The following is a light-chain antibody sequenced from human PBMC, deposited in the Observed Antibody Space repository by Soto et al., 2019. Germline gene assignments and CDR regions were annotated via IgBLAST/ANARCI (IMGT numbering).Light chain of an antibody. CDR2: RAS. J-gene: IGKJ2*02. CDR3: QQSWT. V-gene: IGKV3-15*01. Sequence: VMTQSPATLSVSPGERATLSCRASQNVGGSVAWYQQKPGQAPRLLIYRASTRATGIPARFSGSGSGTEFTLTISSLQSEDFAVYYCQQSWTFAQGTKVDIK. CDR1: QNVGGS.